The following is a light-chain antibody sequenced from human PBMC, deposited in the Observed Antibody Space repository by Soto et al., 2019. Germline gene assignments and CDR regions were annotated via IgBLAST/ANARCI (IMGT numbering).Light chain of an antibody. J-gene: IGKJ5*01. CDR1: QSINKW. CDR2: DAS. Sequence: DILLTQSPSTLSASVGDRVTISCRASQSINKWLVWYQHKPGKAPKLLIYDASNLETGVPSRFSGSGSGTDFTFTISSLQPEDIATYYCQQYDNLPITFGQGTRLEIK. V-gene: IGKV1-33*01. CDR3: QQYDNLPIT.